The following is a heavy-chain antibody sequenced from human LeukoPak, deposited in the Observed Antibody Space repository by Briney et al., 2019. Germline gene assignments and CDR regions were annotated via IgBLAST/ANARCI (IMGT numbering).Heavy chain of an antibody. CDR1: GFTFSSYS. CDR3: ASPPSVDSSSPYYFEY. J-gene: IGHJ4*02. Sequence: GGSLRLSCAASGFTFSSYSIYWVRQAPGKGLEGVSSISSSSRYINYADSVKGRFTISRDNAKNSLFLQMNSLRAEDTAVYYCASPPSVDSSSPYYFEYWGQGTLVTVSS. V-gene: IGHV3-21*01. D-gene: IGHD6-6*01. CDR2: ISSSSRYI.